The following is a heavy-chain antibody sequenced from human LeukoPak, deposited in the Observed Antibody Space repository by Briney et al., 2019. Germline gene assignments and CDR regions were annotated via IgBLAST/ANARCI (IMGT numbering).Heavy chain of an antibody. V-gene: IGHV5-51*01. Sequence: GESLKISCKGSGYSFTSYWIGWVRQMPGKGLEWMGIIYPGDFDTRYSPSFQGQVTISADKSISTAYLQWSSLKASDNAMYYCARPLSLTYYDFWSGYESDAFDIWGQGTMVTVSS. D-gene: IGHD3-3*01. CDR1: GYSFTSYW. CDR2: IYPGDFDT. CDR3: ARPLSLTYYDFWSGYESDAFDI. J-gene: IGHJ3*02.